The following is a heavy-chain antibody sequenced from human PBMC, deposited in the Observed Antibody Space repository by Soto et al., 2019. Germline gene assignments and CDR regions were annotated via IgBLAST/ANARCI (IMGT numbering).Heavy chain of an antibody. Sequence: ESGGGVVQPGRSLRLSCAASGFTFSDYAMHWVRQAPGKGPEWVAVVSHDGRNTHYADSVKGRFTISRDSSKNTVSLEMTSRRAEDTAVYYWAKGGRQWLVTSDFNYWGQGALVTVSS. CDR2: VSHDGRNT. V-gene: IGHV3-30*18. CDR1: GFTFSDYA. J-gene: IGHJ4*02. CDR3: AKGGRQWLVTSDFNY. D-gene: IGHD6-19*01.